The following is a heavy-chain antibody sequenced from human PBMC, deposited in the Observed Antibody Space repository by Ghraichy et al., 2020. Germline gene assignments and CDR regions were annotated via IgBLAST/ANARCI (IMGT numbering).Heavy chain of an antibody. CDR1: GGSISNYY. D-gene: IGHD6-6*01. CDR3: ARHVVAYGSSFHFYYYMDV. J-gene: IGHJ6*03. CDR2: IYDSGST. Sequence: SETLSLTCTVSGGSISNYYWSWIRQPPGKGLEWIGYIYDSGSTKYNPSLESRVSISIDTSKHQFSLRLSSVTAADTAVYYCARHVVAYGSSFHFYYYMDVWGKGTTVTVSS. V-gene: IGHV4-59*08.